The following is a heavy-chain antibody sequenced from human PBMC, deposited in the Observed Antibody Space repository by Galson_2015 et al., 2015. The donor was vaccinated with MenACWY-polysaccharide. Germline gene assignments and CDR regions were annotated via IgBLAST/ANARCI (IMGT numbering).Heavy chain of an antibody. J-gene: IGHJ4*02. CDR2: SGRGGGL. D-gene: IGHD3/OR15-3a*01. Sequence: SLRLSCAASGFSFSAYGMSWVRQAPGRGLEWVSGSGRGGGLYYAASVKGRLTVSRDNSKNTLYLQMNNLIAEDTAVYYCAKVGPRRSWTMGLASWGQGTLVTVSS. CDR1: GFSFSAYG. CDR3: AKVGPRRSWTMGLAS. V-gene: IGHV3-23*01.